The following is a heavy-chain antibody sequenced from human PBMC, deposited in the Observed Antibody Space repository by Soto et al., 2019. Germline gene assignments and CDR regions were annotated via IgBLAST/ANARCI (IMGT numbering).Heavy chain of an antibody. D-gene: IGHD6-13*01. Sequence: QVQLQESGPGLVKPSETLSLTCTVSGGSLSSYYWMWIRQLPGKGLEWMGYIHYSGATNYNPSLQSRVTMSVDTPKNQFSLKLTSVTAADTAVYYCARESPGAGHFDYWGQGALVTVSS. CDR3: ARESPGAGHFDY. CDR2: IHYSGAT. J-gene: IGHJ4*02. CDR1: GGSLSSYY. V-gene: IGHV4-59*01.